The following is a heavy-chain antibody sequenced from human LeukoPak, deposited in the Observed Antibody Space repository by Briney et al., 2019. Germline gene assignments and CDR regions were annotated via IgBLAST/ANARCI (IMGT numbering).Heavy chain of an antibody. CDR3: ARDFRRYSYGPIDY. V-gene: IGHV3-23*01. D-gene: IGHD5-18*01. J-gene: IGHJ4*02. CDR1: GFTFSSYA. CDR2: LSASGSST. Sequence: GGSLRLSCAASGFTFSSYAMSWVRQAPGKGLEWVSALSASGSSTYYADSVKGRFTVSRDNSKNTLHLQMDSLRVEDTAVYFCARDFRRYSYGPIDYWGQGTLVTVSS.